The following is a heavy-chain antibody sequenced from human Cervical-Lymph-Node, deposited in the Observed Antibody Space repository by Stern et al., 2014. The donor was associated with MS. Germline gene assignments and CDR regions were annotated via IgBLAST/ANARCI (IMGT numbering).Heavy chain of an antibody. D-gene: IGHD2-8*01. CDR2: IYYSGST. CDR3: ARDNGLAGGMDV. J-gene: IGHJ6*02. CDR1: GVTIGNGGYY. Sequence: QLQLQESGPGLVKPSQTLSLTCTVFGVTIGNGGYYWSWIRQPPEKGLEWIGHIYYSGSTQNNPSLQSRGTMSVDTSKNQVSLRLSSVTAADAAVYYCARDNGLAGGMDVWGQGTTVTVSS. V-gene: IGHV4-31*03.